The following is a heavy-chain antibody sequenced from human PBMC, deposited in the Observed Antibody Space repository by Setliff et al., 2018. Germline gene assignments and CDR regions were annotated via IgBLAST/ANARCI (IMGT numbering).Heavy chain of an antibody. D-gene: IGHD5-18*01. CDR3: ARAPLESGYYYGQGHYFDY. V-gene: IGHV1-46*01. J-gene: IGHJ4*02. CDR1: GYIFTNYY. Sequence: ASVKVSCKTSGYIFTNYYIHWVRQAPGQGLEWMGIIDPSGDYTNYAQKFQGRVTMTRDTSTTTVYMELSSLRSDDTAVYYCARAPLESGYYYGQGHYFDYWGQGTLVTVSS. CDR2: IDPSGDYT.